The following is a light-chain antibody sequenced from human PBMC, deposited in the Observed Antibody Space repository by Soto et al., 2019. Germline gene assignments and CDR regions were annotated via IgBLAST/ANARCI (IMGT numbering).Light chain of an antibody. Sequence: EIVLTQSPGTLSLSPGDRVTISCRTSETISSSYFAWYQQKPGQAPRLLVYAASIRAPGIPDRFSGSGSGTDFSLTISSLDPADFAVYFCQHYDGSLTFGGGTNIDIK. CDR1: ETISSSY. V-gene: IGKV3-20*01. CDR2: AAS. J-gene: IGKJ4*01. CDR3: QHYDGSLT.